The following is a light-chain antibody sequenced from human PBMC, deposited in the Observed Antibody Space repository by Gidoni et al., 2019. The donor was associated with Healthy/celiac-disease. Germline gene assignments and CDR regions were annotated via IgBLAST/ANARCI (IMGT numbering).Light chain of an antibody. CDR1: QSLLHSNGYNY. V-gene: IGKV2-28*01. J-gene: IGKJ3*01. CDR2: LGS. Sequence: SISCRSSQSLLHSNGYNYLDWYLQKPGQSPQLLIYLGSNRASGVPDRFSGSGSGTDFTLKISRVEAEDVGVYYCMQALQTPSFTFXPXTKVDIK. CDR3: MQALQTPSFT.